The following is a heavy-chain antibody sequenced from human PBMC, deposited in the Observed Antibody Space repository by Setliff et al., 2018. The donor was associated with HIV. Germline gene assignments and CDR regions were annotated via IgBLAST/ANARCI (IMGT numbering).Heavy chain of an antibody. V-gene: IGHV1-18*01. J-gene: IGHJ4*02. CDR3: ARGKTWLRFLDY. D-gene: IGHD5-12*01. CDR2: INAHSGYT. Sequence: ASVKVSCKASGYTFNNYGISWVRQAPGQGLEWMGWINAHSGYTNYAQNVQGRVTVTMGTSTSTAYMELRSLKSDDTAVYYCARGKTWLRFLDYWGQGTLVTVSS. CDR1: GYTFNNYG.